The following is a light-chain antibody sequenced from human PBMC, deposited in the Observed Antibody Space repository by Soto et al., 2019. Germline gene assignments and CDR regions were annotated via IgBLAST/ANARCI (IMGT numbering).Light chain of an antibody. J-gene: IGKJ1*01. CDR1: QSISTL. CDR2: DAS. V-gene: IGKV1-5*01. Sequence: IKISPSPSTLSATVRDRATITCRASQSISTLLAWYQQKPGKAPELLISDASSLESGVPSRFSGSGSGAEFTLTISSLQPDDFATYYCQQYNSYSLWTFGQGTKV. CDR3: QQYNSYSLWT.